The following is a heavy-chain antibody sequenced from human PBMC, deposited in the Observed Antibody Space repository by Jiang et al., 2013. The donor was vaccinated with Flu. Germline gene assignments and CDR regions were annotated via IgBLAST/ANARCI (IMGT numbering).Heavy chain of an antibody. CDR3: ARDQLAVNYDILTGYYKGGYYYYGMDV. CDR2: IYYSGST. D-gene: IGHD3-9*01. J-gene: IGHJ6*02. Sequence: LLKPSETLSLTCTVSGGSISSSSYYWGWIRQPPGKGLEWIGSIYYSGSTYYNPSLKSRVTISVDTSKNQFSLKLSSVTAADTAVYYCARDQLAVNYDILTGYYKGGYYYYGMDVWGQGTTVTVSS. CDR1: GGSISSSSYY. V-gene: IGHV4-39*07.